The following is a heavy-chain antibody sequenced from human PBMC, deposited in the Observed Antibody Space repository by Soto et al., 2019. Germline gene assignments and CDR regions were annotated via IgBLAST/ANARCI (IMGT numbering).Heavy chain of an antibody. CDR3: AKERSVVATTPDFDY. Sequence: QVQLVESGGGVVQPGRSLRLSCAASGFTFSSFGMHWVRQAPGKGLEWVAVASYDGSYKYYADSVKGRFTISRDNPKNTLYLKMNSLRAEDTAVYYCAKERSVVATTPDFDYWGQGTLVTVSS. CDR2: ASYDGSYK. D-gene: IGHD5-12*01. J-gene: IGHJ4*02. CDR1: GFTFSSFG. V-gene: IGHV3-30*18.